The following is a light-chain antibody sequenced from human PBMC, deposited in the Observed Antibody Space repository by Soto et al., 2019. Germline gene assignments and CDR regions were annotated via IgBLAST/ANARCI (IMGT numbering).Light chain of an antibody. Sequence: IPMTQSPSSLSASVGDRVNITCRASQGISNYLAWYQQKPGKVPKLLIYAASTLQSGVLSRFSGIGSGTEVTLTISSLQPEDVATGDGQKYRRAPITFSKGTRREI. CDR1: QGISNY. CDR3: QKYRRAPIT. J-gene: IGKJ5*01. V-gene: IGKV1-27*01. CDR2: AAS.